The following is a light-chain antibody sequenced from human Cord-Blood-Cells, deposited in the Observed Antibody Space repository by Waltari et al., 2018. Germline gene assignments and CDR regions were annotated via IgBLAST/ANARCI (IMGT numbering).Light chain of an antibody. CDR1: QSVSSY. V-gene: IGKV3-11*01. CDR2: DAS. CDR3: QQRSNWPPLT. J-gene: IGKJ4*01. Sequence: EIVLTQSPATVSLYPGDRATLSCRASQSVSSYLAWYQQNPGQAPRLLIYDASNRATGIPARFSGSGSGTDFTLTISSLEPEDFAVYYCQQRSNWPPLTFGGGTKVEIK.